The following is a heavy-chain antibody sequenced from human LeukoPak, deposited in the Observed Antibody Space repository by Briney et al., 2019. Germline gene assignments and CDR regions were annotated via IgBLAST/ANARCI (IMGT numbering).Heavy chain of an antibody. CDR1: GFTFSSYS. CDR3: ARDQPAAGKIDC. CDR2: ISSSSSYI. J-gene: IGHJ4*02. V-gene: IGHV3-21*01. D-gene: IGHD6-13*01. Sequence: GGSLRLSCAASGFTFSSYSMNWVRQAPGKGLEWVSSISSSSSYIYYADSVKGRFTISRDNAKNSLYLQMNSLRAEDTAVYYCARDQPAAGKIDCWGQGTLVTVSP.